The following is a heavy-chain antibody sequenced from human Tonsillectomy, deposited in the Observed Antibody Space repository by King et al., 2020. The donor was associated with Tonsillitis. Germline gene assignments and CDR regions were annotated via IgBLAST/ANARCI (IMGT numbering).Heavy chain of an antibody. CDR1: SGSISSSSYY. J-gene: IGHJ5*02. V-gene: IGHV4-39*01. CDR2: IYYSGST. CDR3: AGHWISLTVVVTTGGWFDP. D-gene: IGHD3-22*01. Sequence: LQLQESGPGLVKPSETLSLTCTVSSGSISSSSYYWGWIRQPPGKGQEWIGSIYYSGSTYYNPSLKSRVTMSVDTSKNQFSLKLSSVTAADTAVYYCAGHWISLTVVVTTGGWFDPWGQGTLVTVSS.